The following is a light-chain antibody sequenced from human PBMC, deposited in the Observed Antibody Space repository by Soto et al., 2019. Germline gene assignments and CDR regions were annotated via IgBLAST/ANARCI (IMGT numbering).Light chain of an antibody. V-gene: IGKV3-11*01. J-gene: IGKJ2*01. CDR3: QQRSNWPPMYT. CDR2: DAS. Sequence: EIVLTQSPATLSLSPGARAPLSCRASQSVSSYLAWYQQKPGQAPRLLIYDASNRATGNPARFSGSGAGTDFTLTISSLEPEDFAVYYCQQRSNWPPMYTFGQGTKLAIK. CDR1: QSVSSY.